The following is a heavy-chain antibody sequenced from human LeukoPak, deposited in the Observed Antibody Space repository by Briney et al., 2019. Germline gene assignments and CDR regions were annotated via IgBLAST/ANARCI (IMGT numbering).Heavy chain of an antibody. Sequence: LRLSCAASGFTFSNYAMSWVRQPPGKGLEWVGYIYFTGSTYYNPSLKSRLTISVDTSKNQFSLRLSSMTAADTAVYYCARHPGIAVTGTGFQYWGQGTLVTVSS. J-gene: IGHJ4*02. D-gene: IGHD6-19*01. CDR2: IYFTGST. CDR3: ARHPGIAVTGTGFQY. CDR1: GFTFSNYA. V-gene: IGHV4-30-4*08.